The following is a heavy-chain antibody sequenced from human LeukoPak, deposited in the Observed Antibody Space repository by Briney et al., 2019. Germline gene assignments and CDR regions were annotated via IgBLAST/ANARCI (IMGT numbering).Heavy chain of an antibody. CDR2: ISNDGSST. CDR1: GFTFSSYW. V-gene: IGHV3-74*03. J-gene: IGHJ4*01. CDR3: ARAGPRTHASFDY. Sequence: GGSLILSCAASGFTFSSYWMHWVRQAPGEGLVWVSRISNDGSSTTYADSVKGRFTISRDNAKNTLYMQMDSLRAEDTAVYHCARAGPRTHASFDYWGHGTLVTVSS.